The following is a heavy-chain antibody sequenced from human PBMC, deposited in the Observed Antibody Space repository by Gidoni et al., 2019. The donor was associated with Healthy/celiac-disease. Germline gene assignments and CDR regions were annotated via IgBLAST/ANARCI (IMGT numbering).Heavy chain of an antibody. D-gene: IGHD4-4*01. CDR1: GFSFSSDS. V-gene: IGHV3-21*01. Sequence: EVQLVESGGGLVKPGGSLRLSCAASGFSFSSDSTNWVRQAPGKGLAWVSSISSSSSYIYYADSVKGRFTISRDNAKNSLYLQMNSLRAEDTAVYYCARCSGDGYSRVDGDYFDYWGQGTLVTVSS. CDR2: ISSSSSYI. CDR3: ARCSGDGYSRVDGDYFDY. J-gene: IGHJ4*02.